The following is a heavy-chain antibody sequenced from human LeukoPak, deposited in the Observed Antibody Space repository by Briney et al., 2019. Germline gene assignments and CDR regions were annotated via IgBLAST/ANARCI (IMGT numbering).Heavy chain of an antibody. CDR1: GGTFSSYA. Sequence: GSSVKVSCKASGGTFSSYAISRERQAPGQGLEWMGRIIPIFGTANYAQKFQGRVTITTDESTSTAYMELSSLRSEDTAVYYCATDYGDYAVDYWGQGTLVTVSS. J-gene: IGHJ4*02. CDR3: ATDYGDYAVDY. V-gene: IGHV1-69*05. D-gene: IGHD4-17*01. CDR2: IIPIFGTA.